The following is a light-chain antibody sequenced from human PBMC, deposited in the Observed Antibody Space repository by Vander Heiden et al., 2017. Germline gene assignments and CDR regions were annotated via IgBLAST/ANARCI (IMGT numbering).Light chain of an antibody. Sequence: QSVLTQPPSVSGAPGQRVTISCTGSSSNIGAGYNVHWFQQLPGTAPKLLIYDNTNRFSGVPDRFSGSKSGTSASLASTGLQAEDEADYYCQSYDASLSGFYVFGTGTKVTV. V-gene: IGLV1-40*01. CDR3: QSYDASLSGFYV. J-gene: IGLJ1*01. CDR2: DNT. CDR1: SSNIGAGYN.